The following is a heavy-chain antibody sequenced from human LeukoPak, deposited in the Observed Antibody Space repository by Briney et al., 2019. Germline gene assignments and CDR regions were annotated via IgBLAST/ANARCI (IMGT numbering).Heavy chain of an antibody. V-gene: IGHV3-30*14. CDR2: ISYDGSNK. Sequence: GRSLRLSCAASGFTFSSYAMHWVRQAPGKGLEWVAVISYDGSNKYYADSVKGRFTISRDNSKNTLYLQMNSLRAEDTAVYYCARGGQGYNPHDYWGQGTLVTVSS. J-gene: IGHJ4*02. D-gene: IGHD5-24*01. CDR3: ARGGQGYNPHDY. CDR1: GFTFSSYA.